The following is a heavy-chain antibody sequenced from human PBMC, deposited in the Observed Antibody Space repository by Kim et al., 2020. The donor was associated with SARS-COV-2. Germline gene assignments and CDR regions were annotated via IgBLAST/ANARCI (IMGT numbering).Heavy chain of an antibody. D-gene: IGHD4-17*01. CDR2: ISPDGGKT. Sequence: GGSLRLSCAASGFTFSTYWMSWVRQAPGKGLEWVATISPDGGKTSYVDSVKGRYTFSRDNAKNSLYLQMDSLRAEDTAVYFCARDHYGDYPYWGQGTLVTVSS. J-gene: IGHJ4*02. CDR3: ARDHYGDYPY. V-gene: IGHV3-7*01. CDR1: GFTFSTYW.